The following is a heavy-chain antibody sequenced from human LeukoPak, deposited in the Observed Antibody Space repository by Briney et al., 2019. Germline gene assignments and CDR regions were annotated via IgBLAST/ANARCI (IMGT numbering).Heavy chain of an antibody. CDR2: INPNGGVT. CDR3: VRAVSGTLGGAFDI. Sequence: ASVKVSCMASGYTFIDYFIQWMRQTPGQGLEWLGWINPNGGVTRYAQKFQDRVTMTRDTAAYMELSSLKSDDTAMYYCVRAVSGTLGGAFDIWGQGTAVTVSS. D-gene: IGHD1-7*01. V-gene: IGHV1-2*02. J-gene: IGHJ3*02. CDR1: GYTFIDYF.